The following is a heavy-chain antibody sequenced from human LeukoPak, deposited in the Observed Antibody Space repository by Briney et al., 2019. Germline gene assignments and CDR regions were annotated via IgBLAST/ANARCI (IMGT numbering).Heavy chain of an antibody. Sequence: GGSLRLSCAASGFTFSSYAMFWVRQAPGKGLQYVSAISSNGDYTYYAKSVKGRFTISRDNSKNTLFLQMGSLRVEDMAVYYCSRGGSSSSSPGDYWGQGTLVTVSS. J-gene: IGHJ4*02. CDR1: GFTFSSYA. D-gene: IGHD6-6*01. V-gene: IGHV3-64*01. CDR3: SRGGSSSSSPGDY. CDR2: ISSNGDYT.